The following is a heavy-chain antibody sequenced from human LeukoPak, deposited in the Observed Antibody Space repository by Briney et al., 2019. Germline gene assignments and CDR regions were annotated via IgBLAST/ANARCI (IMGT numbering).Heavy chain of an antibody. CDR3: TRDYGDYVGDWFDP. D-gene: IGHD4-17*01. CDR1: GFTFSSYS. V-gene: IGHV3-73*01. J-gene: IGHJ5*02. CDR2: IRSKANSYAT. Sequence: GGSLRLSCAASGFTFSSYSMNWVRQASGKGLEWVGRIRSKANSYATAYAASVKGRITISRDDSKNTAYLQMNSLKTEDTAVYYCTRDYGDYVGDWFDPWGQGTLVTVSS.